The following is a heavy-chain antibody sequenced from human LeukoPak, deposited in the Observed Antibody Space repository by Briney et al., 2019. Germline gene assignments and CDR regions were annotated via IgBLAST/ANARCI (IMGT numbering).Heavy chain of an antibody. CDR1: GYTFSNYA. D-gene: IGHD1-26*01. Sequence: ASVKVSCKASGYTFSNYAMHWVRQAPGQRLEWMGWINAGNGNTKHSQKFQGRVTITRDTSANTAYMELSSLRSEDTAVYYCARIRGSRPTEYYFGYWGQGTLVTVSS. V-gene: IGHV1-3*01. CDR3: ARIRGSRPTEYYFGY. CDR2: INAGNGNT. J-gene: IGHJ4*02.